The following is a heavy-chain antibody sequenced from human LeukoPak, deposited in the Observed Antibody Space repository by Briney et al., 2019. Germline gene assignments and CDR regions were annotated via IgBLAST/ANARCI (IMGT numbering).Heavy chain of an antibody. CDR2: INHSGST. Sequence: SETLSLTCAVYGGSFSDYYWSCIRQPPGKGLEWIGEINHSGSTNYNPSLKSRVTISVDTSKNQFSLKLSSVTAADTAVYYCARDSGTTGEVKFDPWGQGTLVTVSS. CDR3: ARDSGTTGEVKFDP. J-gene: IGHJ5*02. D-gene: IGHD3-10*01. V-gene: IGHV4-34*01. CDR1: GGSFSDYY.